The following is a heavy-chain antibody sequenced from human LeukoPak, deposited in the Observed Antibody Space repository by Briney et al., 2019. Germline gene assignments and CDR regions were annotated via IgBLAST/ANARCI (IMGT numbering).Heavy chain of an antibody. D-gene: IGHD3-9*01. CDR1: GGSISSYY. V-gene: IGHV4-59*01. CDR3: ARVSWFPGTSYYYMDV. CDR2: IYYSGST. J-gene: IGHJ6*03. Sequence: SETLSLTRTVSGGSISSYYWTWIRQPPGKGLEWIGYIYYSGSTNYSPSLKSRVTISVDTSKNQFSLNLTSVTAADSAVYYCARVSWFPGTSYYYMDVWGKGTTVTVSS.